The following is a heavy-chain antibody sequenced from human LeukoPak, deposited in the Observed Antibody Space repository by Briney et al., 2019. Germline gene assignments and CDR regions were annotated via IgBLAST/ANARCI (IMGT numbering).Heavy chain of an antibody. CDR2: IYSGGST. CDR3: ARAPTHDF. CDR1: GFTVNNNY. J-gene: IGHJ4*02. V-gene: IGHV3-66*01. Sequence: GGSLRLSCAASGFTVNNNYMTWVRQAPGKGLEWVSVIYSGGSTYYADSVKGRFTISRDNSKNTLYLQMNSLRAEDTAVYYCARAPTHDFWGQGTLVTVSS.